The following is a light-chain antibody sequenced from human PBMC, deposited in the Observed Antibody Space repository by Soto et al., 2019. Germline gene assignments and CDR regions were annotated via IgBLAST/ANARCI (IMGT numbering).Light chain of an antibody. V-gene: IGKV4-1*01. J-gene: IGKJ1*01. CDR3: QQYYTTPT. CDR1: QTVLYSSSNKNY. Sequence: DIVMTQSPDSLAVSLGERATINCKSSQTVLYSSSNKNYLAWYQQKPGQPPKLLIYWASTRDSGVPDRFSGSGSGTDFTLTISSLQAEDVAVYYCQQYYTTPTFGQGTKVEIK. CDR2: WAS.